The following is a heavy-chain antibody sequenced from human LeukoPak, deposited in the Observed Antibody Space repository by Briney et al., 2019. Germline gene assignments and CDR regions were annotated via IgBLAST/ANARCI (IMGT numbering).Heavy chain of an antibody. D-gene: IGHD4-11*01. J-gene: IGHJ5*02. V-gene: IGHV1-2*02. CDR2: INPNSGGT. Sequence: AASVKVSCKASGYTFTSYDINWVRQAPGQGLEWMGWINPNSGGTNYAQKFQGRVTMTRDTSISTAYMELSRLRSDDTAVYYCARREHKDYSYWFDPWGQGTLVTVSS. CDR3: ARREHKDYSYWFDP. CDR1: GYTFTSYD.